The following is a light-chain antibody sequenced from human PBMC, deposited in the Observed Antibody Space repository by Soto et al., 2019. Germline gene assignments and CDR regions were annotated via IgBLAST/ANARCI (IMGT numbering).Light chain of an antibody. J-gene: IGKJ1*01. Sequence: DIQMTQYPSTLSASVGDRVTITCRASQSISSWLAWYQQKPGKAPKLLIYKASSLESGVPSRFSGSGSGTEFTLTISSLQPDDFATYYCQQYNSYSRTFGQGTK. CDR2: KAS. CDR1: QSISSW. V-gene: IGKV1-5*03. CDR3: QQYNSYSRT.